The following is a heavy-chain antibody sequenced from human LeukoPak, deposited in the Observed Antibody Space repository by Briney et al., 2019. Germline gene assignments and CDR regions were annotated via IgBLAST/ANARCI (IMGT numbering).Heavy chain of an antibody. V-gene: IGHV3-23*01. Sequence: PGGSLRLSCAASGFTFSSYAMSWVRQAPGKGLDWVSAIGGSGDRTYYADSVKGRFTISRDNAKNSLYLQMNSLRAEDTAVYYCARTGPESAAGTEDNYGMDVWGQGTTVTVSS. D-gene: IGHD6-13*01. J-gene: IGHJ6*02. CDR3: ARTGPESAAGTEDNYGMDV. CDR2: IGGSGDRT. CDR1: GFTFSSYA.